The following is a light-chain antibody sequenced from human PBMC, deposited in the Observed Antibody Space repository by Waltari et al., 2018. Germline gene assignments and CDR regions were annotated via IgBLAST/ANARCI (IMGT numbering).Light chain of an antibody. CDR2: DAS. CDR3: QQYESLPYT. V-gene: IGKV1-33*01. CDR1: QDISNF. Sequence: DIQMPQSPSSVSASVGDRVTITCQASQDISNFLSCYQQQAGKAPKLLIFDASKMQTGVPYKFGGGGSGTDFTFTIDSLQPEDVATYYCQQYESLPYTFGQGTKVEI. J-gene: IGKJ2*01.